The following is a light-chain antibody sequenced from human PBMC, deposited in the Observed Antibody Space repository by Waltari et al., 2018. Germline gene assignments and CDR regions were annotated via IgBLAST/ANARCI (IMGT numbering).Light chain of an antibody. V-gene: IGLV2-14*01. Sequence: QSALTQPTSVSGSPGQSITISCTGTSRDVGFYNHVPWYQQYPGKVPQLRIYDVSDRPSGVSSRFSGSKSGNTASLTISGLQADDEADYYCNSYTGSSSWVFGGGTKLTVL. CDR3: NSYTGSSSWV. CDR2: DVS. J-gene: IGLJ3*02. CDR1: SRDVGFYNH.